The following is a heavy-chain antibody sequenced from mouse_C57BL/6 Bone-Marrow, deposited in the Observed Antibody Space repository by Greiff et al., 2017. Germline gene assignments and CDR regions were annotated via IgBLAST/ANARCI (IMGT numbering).Heavy chain of an antibody. CDR1: GYTFTSYW. CDR2: IDPSSGGT. Sequence: QVQLQQPGAELVKPGASVKLSCKASGYTFTSYWMHWVKQRPGRGLEWIGRIDPSSGGTKYNEKFKSKATLTVDQPSSTAYMQLSSLTSEDSAVYYCARDYYCSLVVWGTGTTVTVSS. J-gene: IGHJ1*03. CDR3: ARDYYCSLVV. D-gene: IGHD1-1*01. V-gene: IGHV1-72*01.